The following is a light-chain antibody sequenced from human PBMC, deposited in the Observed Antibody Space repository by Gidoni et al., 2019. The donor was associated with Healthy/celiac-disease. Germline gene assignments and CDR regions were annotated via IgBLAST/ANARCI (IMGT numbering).Light chain of an antibody. CDR3: QHWGT. Sequence: DIVMTQSPDSLAVSLGERATINCKSSQSVLYSSNNKNYLAWYQQKPGQPPKLLIYWASTRESGVPDRFSGSGSGTDFTLTISSLQAEDVAVYYCQHWGTFGQXTKVEIK. CDR2: WAS. V-gene: IGKV4-1*01. J-gene: IGKJ1*01. CDR1: QSVLYSSNNKNY.